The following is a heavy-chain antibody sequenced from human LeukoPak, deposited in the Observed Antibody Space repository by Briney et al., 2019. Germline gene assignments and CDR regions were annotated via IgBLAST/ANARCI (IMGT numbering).Heavy chain of an antibody. CDR3: GSAIARYYYGSGSYSYIDV. Sequence: SESLSLTCAVYGGSFSGYYWSWIRQPPGKGLEWVGEINHSGSTIYNPSLKSRVTISVDTSKNQFSLKLSSVIVADTTVVYCGSAIARYYYGSGSYSYIDVWGKGTTVTVSS. D-gene: IGHD3-10*01. J-gene: IGHJ6*03. V-gene: IGHV4-34*01. CDR1: GGSFSGYY. CDR2: INHSGST.